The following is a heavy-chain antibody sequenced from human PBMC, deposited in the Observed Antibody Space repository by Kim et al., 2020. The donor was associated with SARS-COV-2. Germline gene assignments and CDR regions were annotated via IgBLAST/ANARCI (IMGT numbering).Heavy chain of an antibody. Sequence: SETLSLTCTVSGGSISSYYWSWIRQPAGKGLEWIGRIYTSGSTNYNPSLKSRVTMSVDTSKNQFSLKLSSVTAADTAVYYCARYYYDTANDAFDIWGQGKMVTVSS. CDR1: GGSISSYY. J-gene: IGHJ3*02. CDR3: ARYYYDTANDAFDI. D-gene: IGHD3-22*01. V-gene: IGHV4-4*07. CDR2: IYTSGST.